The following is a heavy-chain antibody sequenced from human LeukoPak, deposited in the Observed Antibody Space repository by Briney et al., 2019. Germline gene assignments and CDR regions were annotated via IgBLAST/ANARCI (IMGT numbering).Heavy chain of an antibody. Sequence: PGGSLRLSCAASGFTFSSYAMSWVRQAPEKGLEWVSAISGSGGSTYYADSVKGRFTISRDNSKNTLYLQMNSLRAEDTAVYYCAKNPTERGYSYVTHWGQGTLVTVSS. CDR2: ISGSGGST. CDR3: AKNPTERGYSYVTH. CDR1: GFTFSSYA. D-gene: IGHD5-18*01. J-gene: IGHJ4*02. V-gene: IGHV3-23*01.